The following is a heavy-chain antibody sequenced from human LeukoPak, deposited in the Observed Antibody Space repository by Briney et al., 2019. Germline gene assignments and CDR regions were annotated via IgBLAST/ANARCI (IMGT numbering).Heavy chain of an antibody. Sequence: ASVKVSCRASGYTFPSNDLSWVRQAPGQGLEWMGWISAYNGNTNYAHKLQGRVTVTTDTSTSTAYMELRNLRSEDTAVYFCARVGVSCSGGSCYSDHFDSWGQGTLVTVSS. J-gene: IGHJ4*02. CDR3: ARVGVSCSGGSCYSDHFDS. CDR2: ISAYNGNT. CDR1: GYTFPSND. V-gene: IGHV1-18*01. D-gene: IGHD2-15*01.